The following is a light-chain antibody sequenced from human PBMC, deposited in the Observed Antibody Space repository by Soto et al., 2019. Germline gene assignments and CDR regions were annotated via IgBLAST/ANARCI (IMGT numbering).Light chain of an antibody. CDR1: QGISSY. V-gene: IGKV1-9*01. CDR3: QQLNSYPT. Sequence: IQLTQSPSSLSASVGDRVTITGRASQGISSYLAWYQQKPGKAPKLLIYAASTLQSGVPSRFSGSGSGTDFTLTISSPQPEDFGTYYCQQLNSYPTFGGGTKVDIK. CDR2: AAS. J-gene: IGKJ4*01.